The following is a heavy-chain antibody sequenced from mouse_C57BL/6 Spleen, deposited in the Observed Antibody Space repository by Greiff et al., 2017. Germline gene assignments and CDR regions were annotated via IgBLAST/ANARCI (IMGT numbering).Heavy chain of an antibody. CDR2: IYPGSGST. J-gene: IGHJ2*01. D-gene: IGHD1-1*01. V-gene: IGHV1-55*01. Sequence: QVQLQQPGAELVKPGASVKMSCKASGYTFTSYWITWVKQRPGQGLEWIGDIYPGSGSTNYNEKFKSKATLTVDTSSSTAYMQRSSLTSEDSAVYYCARRSRSTFDDWGQGTTLTVSS. CDR1: GYTFTSYW. CDR3: ARRSRSTFDD.